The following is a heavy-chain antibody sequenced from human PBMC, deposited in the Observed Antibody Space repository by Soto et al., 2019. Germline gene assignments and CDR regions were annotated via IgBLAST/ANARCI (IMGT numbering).Heavy chain of an antibody. CDR3: ARAQEQLVRTAYYYYGMDV. D-gene: IGHD6-6*01. CDR1: GGTFSSYA. J-gene: IGHJ6*02. Sequence: SVKVSCKASGGTFSSYAISWVRQAPGQGLEWMGGIIPIFGTANYAQKFQGRVTITADKSTSTAYMELSSLRSEDTAVYYCARAQEQLVRTAYYYYGMDVWGQGTTVTVSS. CDR2: IIPIFGTA. V-gene: IGHV1-69*06.